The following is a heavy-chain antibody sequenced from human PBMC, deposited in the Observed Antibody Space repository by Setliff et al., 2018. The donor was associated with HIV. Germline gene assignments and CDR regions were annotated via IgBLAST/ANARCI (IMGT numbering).Heavy chain of an antibody. J-gene: IGHJ1*01. CDR1: GGTFSSYA. CDR2: IIPILGNT. D-gene: IGHD3-22*01. V-gene: IGHV1-69*10. CDR3: ATIRAYYCDSSGQEYFQH. Sequence: SVKVSCKASGGTFSSYAISWVRQAPGQGLEWMGGIIPILGNTNNAQKFQGRVTMTEDTSTDTAYMELSSLTSEDTAMYYCATIRAYYCDSSGQEYFQHWGHGSLVTVS.